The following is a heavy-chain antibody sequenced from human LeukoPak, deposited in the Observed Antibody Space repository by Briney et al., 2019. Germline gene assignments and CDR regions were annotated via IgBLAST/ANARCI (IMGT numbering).Heavy chain of an antibody. CDR3: ARVHHDKQWPDYYYYYGMDV. D-gene: IGHD6-19*01. CDR2: ISSSGSTI. Sequence: GGSLRLSCAASGFTFSDYYMSWIRQAPGKGLEWVSYISSSGSTIYYADSVKGRFTISRDNAKNSLYLQMNSLRAEDTAVYYCARVHHDKQWPDYYYYYGMDVWGQGTTVTVSS. CDR1: GFTFSDYY. J-gene: IGHJ6*02. V-gene: IGHV3-11*01.